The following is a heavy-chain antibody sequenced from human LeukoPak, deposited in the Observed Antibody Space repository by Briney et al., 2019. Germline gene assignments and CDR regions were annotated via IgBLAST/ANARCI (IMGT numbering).Heavy chain of an antibody. CDR2: IYHSGST. CDR3: ASSTFYSDTKGGMLDFDY. J-gene: IGHJ4*02. CDR1: GGSISSSNW. Sequence: SETLSLTCAVSGGSISSSNWWSWVRQPPGKGLEWIGEIYHSGSTNYNPSLKSRVTISVDKSKNQFSLKLSSVTAADTAVYYCASSTFYSDTKGGMLDFDYWGRGTLVTVSS. D-gene: IGHD3-22*01. V-gene: IGHV4-4*02.